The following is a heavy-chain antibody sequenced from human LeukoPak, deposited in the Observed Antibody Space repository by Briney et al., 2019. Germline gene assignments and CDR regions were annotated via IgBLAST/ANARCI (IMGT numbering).Heavy chain of an antibody. CDR2: IIPILGIA. D-gene: IGHD3-9*01. V-gene: IGHV1-69*04. CDR1: GYTFTSYD. CDR3: ARPGYTGGAFDY. Sequence: SVKVSCKASGYTFTSYDINWVRQAPGQGLEWMGRIIPILGIANYAQKFQGRVTITADKSTSTAYMELSSLRSEDTAVYYCARPGYTGGAFDYWGQGTLVTVSS. J-gene: IGHJ4*02.